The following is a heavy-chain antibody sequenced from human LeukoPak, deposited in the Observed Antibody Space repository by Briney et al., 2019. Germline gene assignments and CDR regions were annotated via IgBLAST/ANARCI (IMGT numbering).Heavy chain of an antibody. Sequence: ASVKVSCKASGYTFTSYDINWVRQATGQGLEWMGWMNPNSGNTGYAQKFQGRVTMTRNASISTAYMELSSLRSEDTAVYYCARGVRWQLIPLTLWGQGTLVTVSS. CDR3: ARGVRWQLIPLTL. CDR2: MNPNSGNT. J-gene: IGHJ4*02. CDR1: GYTFTSYD. V-gene: IGHV1-8*01. D-gene: IGHD2-8*01.